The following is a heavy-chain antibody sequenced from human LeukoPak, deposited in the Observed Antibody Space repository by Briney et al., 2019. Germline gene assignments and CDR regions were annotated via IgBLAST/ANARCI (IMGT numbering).Heavy chain of an antibody. CDR1: GGSISSGGYY. Sequence: SETLSLTCTVSGGSISSGGYYWSWIRQPPGKGLEWIGYIYHSGSTYYNPSLKSRVTISVDRSKNQFSLKLSSVTAADTAVYYCGRDPSGAFDIWGQGTMVTVSS. D-gene: IGHD3-10*01. J-gene: IGHJ3*02. V-gene: IGHV4-30-2*01. CDR3: GRDPSGAFDI. CDR2: IYHSGST.